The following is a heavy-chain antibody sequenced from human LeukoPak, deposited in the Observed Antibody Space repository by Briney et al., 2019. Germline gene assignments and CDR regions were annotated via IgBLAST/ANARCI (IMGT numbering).Heavy chain of an antibody. Sequence: SETLSLTCSVSGGSISSSSYYWGWIRQPPGKGLEWIGGIYYSGSTYYNPSLKSRVTISVDTSKNQFSLKLSSVTAADTAVYYCARGGYSGYGSFDYWGQGTLVTVSS. CDR2: IYYSGST. CDR3: ARGGYSGYGSFDY. D-gene: IGHD5-12*01. J-gene: IGHJ4*02. V-gene: IGHV4-39*07. CDR1: GGSISSSSYY.